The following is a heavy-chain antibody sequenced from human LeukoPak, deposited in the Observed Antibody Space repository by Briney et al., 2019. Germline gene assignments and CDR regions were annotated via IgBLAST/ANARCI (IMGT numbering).Heavy chain of an antibody. CDR3: ARGPPGSGWYDPRKINWFDP. CDR1: GGSISSYY. D-gene: IGHD6-19*01. J-gene: IGHJ5*02. V-gene: IGHV4-59*01. CDR2: IYYSGST. Sequence: PSETLSLTCTVSGGSISSYYWSWIRQPPGKGLEWIGYIYYSGSTNYNPSLKSRVTISVDTSKNQFSLKLSSVTAADTAVYYCARGPPGSGWYDPRKINWFDPWGQGTLVTVSS.